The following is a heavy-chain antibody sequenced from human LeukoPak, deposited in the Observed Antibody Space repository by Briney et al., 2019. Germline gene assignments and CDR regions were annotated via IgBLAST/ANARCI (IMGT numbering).Heavy chain of an antibody. Sequence: GSLGLSCAASGFTFSSYWMSWVRQAPGKGLEWVAIINQDGSEKSYVDSVKGRFTISRDNAKNSLYLQMNSLRAEDTAVYYCARVTSGSYDYWGQGTLVTVSS. J-gene: IGHJ4*02. CDR2: INQDGSEK. CDR3: ARVTSGSYDY. CDR1: GFTFSSYW. V-gene: IGHV3-7*03. D-gene: IGHD1-26*01.